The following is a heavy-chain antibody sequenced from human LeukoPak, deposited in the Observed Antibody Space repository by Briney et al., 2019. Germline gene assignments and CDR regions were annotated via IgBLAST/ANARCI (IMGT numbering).Heavy chain of an antibody. V-gene: IGHV4-39*01. CDR3: AGGEKVLDYFDY. CDR2: ISDSGNT. Sequence: SETLSLTCTVSGGSISSRSYYWGWIRQPPGKGLEWIGKISDSGNTYYSPSLRSRVTISIDMSKNQFSLKLSSVTATDTAVYYCAGGEKVLDYFDYWGRGTLVTVSS. CDR1: GGSISSRSYY. J-gene: IGHJ4*02. D-gene: IGHD3-16*01.